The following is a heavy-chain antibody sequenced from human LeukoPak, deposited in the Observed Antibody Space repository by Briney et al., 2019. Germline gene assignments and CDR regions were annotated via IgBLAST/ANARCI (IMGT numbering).Heavy chain of an antibody. D-gene: IGHD5-12*01. CDR1: GFTFSIYA. V-gene: IGHV3-23*01. J-gene: IGHJ4*02. Sequence: GGSLRLSCAASGFTFSIYAMSWVRQAPGKGLEWVSVISASGGSTYYADSVKGRFTISRDNSKNTLYLQMNSLRAEDTAVYYCARGYSGYSFDYWGQGTLVTVSS. CDR3: ARGYSGYSFDY. CDR2: ISASGGST.